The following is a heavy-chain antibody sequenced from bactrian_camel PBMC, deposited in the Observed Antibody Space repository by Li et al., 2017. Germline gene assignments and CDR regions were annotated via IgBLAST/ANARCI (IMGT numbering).Heavy chain of an antibody. D-gene: IGHD6*01. Sequence: HVQLVESGGGSVQAGESLRLSCVASEYIGCMGWFRQAPEKMREVVAATDVDGTYYATSVKGRFTISQDNPRTVYLQMNSLKPEDAAMYYCASGSRWYSYWGQGTQVTVS. CDR3: ASGSRWYSY. J-gene: IGHJ4*01. CDR1: EYIGC. V-gene: IGHV3S53*01. CDR2: TDVDGT.